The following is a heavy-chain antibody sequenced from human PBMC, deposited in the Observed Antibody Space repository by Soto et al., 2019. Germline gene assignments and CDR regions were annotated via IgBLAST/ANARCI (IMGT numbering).Heavy chain of an antibody. CDR2: ISYDGSNK. Sequence: QVQLVESGGGVVQPGRSLRLSCAVSGFTFSSYGMHWVRQAPGKGLEWVAVISYDGSNKYYADSVKGRFTISRDNSKNTLHLQMNSLRAEDTAVHYWAKQVTPHSRGGPDAFDIWGQGTMFSVS. J-gene: IGHJ3*02. CDR1: GFTFSSYG. CDR3: AKQVTPHSRGGPDAFDI. D-gene: IGHD6-19*01. V-gene: IGHV3-30*18.